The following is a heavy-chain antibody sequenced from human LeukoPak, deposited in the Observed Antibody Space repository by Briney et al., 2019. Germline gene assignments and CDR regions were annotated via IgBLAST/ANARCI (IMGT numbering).Heavy chain of an antibody. J-gene: IGHJ6*03. D-gene: IGHD1-1*01. CDR1: GGSFSGYD. Sequence: SETLSLTCAVYGGSFSGYDWSWIRQPPGKGLEWIGEMNHAGITNYNPSLKSRVTISMDTSKNQFSLKLTSVTAADTAVYYCARLPPWRSMYYYSYYMDVWGKGTTVTVSS. CDR2: MNHAGIT. CDR3: ARLPPWRSMYYYSYYMDV. V-gene: IGHV4-34*01.